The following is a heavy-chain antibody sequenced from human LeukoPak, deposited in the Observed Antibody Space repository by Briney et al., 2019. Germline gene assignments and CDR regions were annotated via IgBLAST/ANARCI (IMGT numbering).Heavy chain of an antibody. D-gene: IGHD2-2*01. CDR3: ARGLGVVVPAARSWFDP. V-gene: IGHV6-1*01. CDR1: GDSVSSNSAA. J-gene: IGHJ5*02. Sequence: SQTLSLTCAISGDSVSSNSAAWNWIRQSPSRGLEWLGRTYYRSKWYNDYAVSVKSRITINPDTSKNQFSPQLNSVTPEDTAVYYCARGLGVVVPAARSWFDPWGQGTLVTVSS. CDR2: TYYRSKWYN.